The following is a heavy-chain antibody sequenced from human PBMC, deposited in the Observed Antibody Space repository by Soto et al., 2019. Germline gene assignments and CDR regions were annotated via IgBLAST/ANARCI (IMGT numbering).Heavy chain of an antibody. D-gene: IGHD5-12*01. J-gene: IGHJ6*02. Sequence: PSETLSLTCTVSGGSISSSSYYWGWIRQPPGKGLEWIGSIYYSGSTYYNPSLKSRVTISVDTSKNQFSLKLSSVTAADTAVYYCARGWLRLYYYYGMDVWGQGTTVTVSS. V-gene: IGHV4-39*01. CDR3: ARGWLRLYYYYGMDV. CDR1: GGSISSSSYY. CDR2: IYYSGST.